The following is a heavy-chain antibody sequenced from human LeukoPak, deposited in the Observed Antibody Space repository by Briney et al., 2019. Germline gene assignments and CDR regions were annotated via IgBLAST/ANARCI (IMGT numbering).Heavy chain of an antibody. CDR3: ARVTDTVALDY. Sequence: GGSLRLSCVVSGVSLSSHGMHWVRQAPGKGLEWVAVISYDGSNENYGDSVKGRFTISRDNSKNTLYLQMNSLRAEDTAVYYCARVTDTVALDYWGQGTLVTVSS. V-gene: IGHV3-30*03. CDR2: ISYDGSNE. D-gene: IGHD5-12*01. CDR1: GVSLSSHG. J-gene: IGHJ4*02.